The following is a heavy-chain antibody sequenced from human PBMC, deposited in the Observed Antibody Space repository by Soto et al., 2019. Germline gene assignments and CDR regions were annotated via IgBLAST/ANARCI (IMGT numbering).Heavy chain of an antibody. CDR3: ARDGIDYSNYVFDY. CDR2: IYHSGST. CDR1: GGSISSSNW. Sequence: SETLSLTCAVSGGSISSSNWWSWVRQPPGKGLEWIGEIYHSGSTNCNPSLKSRVTISVDKSKNQFSLKLSSVTAADTAVYYCARDGIDYSNYVFDYWGQGTLVTVS. D-gene: IGHD4-4*01. J-gene: IGHJ4*02. V-gene: IGHV4-4*02.